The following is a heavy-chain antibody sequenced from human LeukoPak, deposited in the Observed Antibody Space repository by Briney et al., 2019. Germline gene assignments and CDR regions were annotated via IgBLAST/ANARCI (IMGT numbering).Heavy chain of an antibody. CDR1: GGSFSGYY. D-gene: IGHD3-10*01. CDR2: IYYSGST. J-gene: IGHJ4*02. V-gene: IGHV4-34*01. Sequence: SETLSLTCAVYGGSFSGYYWSWIRQPPGKGLEWIGSIYYSGSTYYNPSLKSRVTISVDTSKNQFSLKLSSVTAADTAVYYCAGMVRGVIKLDYWGQGTLVTVSS. CDR3: AGMVRGVIKLDY.